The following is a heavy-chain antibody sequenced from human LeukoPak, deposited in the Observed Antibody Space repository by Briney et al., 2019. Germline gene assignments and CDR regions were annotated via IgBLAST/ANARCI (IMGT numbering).Heavy chain of an antibody. D-gene: IGHD6-19*01. V-gene: IGHV4-39*02. J-gene: IGHJ3*02. CDR3: ARDRGSGITFDI. Sequence: PSETLSLTCTVSGGSISSSSYYWGWIRQPPGKGLEWIGSIYYSGSTYYNPSLKSRVTISVDTSKNQFSLKLSSVTAADTAVYYCARDRGSGITFDIWGQGTVVTVSS. CDR2: IYYSGST. CDR1: GGSISSSSYY.